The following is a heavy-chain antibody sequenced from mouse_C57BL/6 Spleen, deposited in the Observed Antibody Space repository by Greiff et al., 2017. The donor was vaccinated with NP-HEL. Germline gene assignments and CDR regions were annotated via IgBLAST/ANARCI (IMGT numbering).Heavy chain of an antibody. CDR3: ARHEDGYDDYFYAMDY. CDR1: GYTFTEYT. V-gene: IGHV1-62-2*01. J-gene: IGHJ4*01. D-gene: IGHD2-2*01. Sequence: SGAELVKPGASVKLSCKASGYTFTEYTIHWVKQRSGQGLEWIGWFYPGSGSIKYNEKFKDKATLTADKSSSTVYMELSRLTSEDSAVYFCARHEDGYDDYFYAMDYWGQGTSVTVSS. CDR2: FYPGSGSI.